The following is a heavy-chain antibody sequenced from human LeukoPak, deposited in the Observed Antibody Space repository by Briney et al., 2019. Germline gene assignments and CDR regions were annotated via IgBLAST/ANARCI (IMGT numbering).Heavy chain of an antibody. J-gene: IGHJ4*02. V-gene: IGHV1-18*01. CDR2: ISAYNGNT. D-gene: IGHD3-16*01. Sequence: GLVKVSCQASGYTFTNYGIRWVRQAPGQGLEGMGWISAYNGNTNYAQKLQGRVTMTTDTSTSTAYMELRSLRSDDTAVYYCARDSLPQGADYWGQGTLVTVSS. CDR3: ARDSLPQGADY. CDR1: GYTFTNYG.